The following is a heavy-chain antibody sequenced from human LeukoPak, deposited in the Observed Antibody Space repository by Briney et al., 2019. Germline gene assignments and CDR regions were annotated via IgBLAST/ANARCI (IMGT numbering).Heavy chain of an antibody. Sequence: PGGSQTLSCAASGFTFSSYAMSWVRQAPGKGLKWVSVISGSVGSTYYADSVKGRFTISRDNSENTLYLQMNSLRAEDTAVYYCAKAGGSGSYYNAHDYWGQGTLVTVSS. CDR2: ISGSVGST. CDR3: AKAGGSGSYYNAHDY. CDR1: GFTFSSYA. J-gene: IGHJ4*02. V-gene: IGHV3-23*01. D-gene: IGHD3-10*01.